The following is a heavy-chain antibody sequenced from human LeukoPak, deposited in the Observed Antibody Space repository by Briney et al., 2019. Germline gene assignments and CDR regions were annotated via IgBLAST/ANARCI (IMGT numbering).Heavy chain of an antibody. D-gene: IGHD3-16*01. Sequence: SETLSLTCTVSGGSISSGSYYWSWIRQPAGTGLEWIGRIYTSGSTNYDPSLKSRVTISVDASKNQFSLRLSSVTAADTAVYYCAREVHDYVWGSQHDAFDIWGQGTMVTVSS. CDR1: GGSISSGSYY. CDR3: AREVHDYVWGSQHDAFDI. J-gene: IGHJ3*02. CDR2: IYTSGST. V-gene: IGHV4-61*02.